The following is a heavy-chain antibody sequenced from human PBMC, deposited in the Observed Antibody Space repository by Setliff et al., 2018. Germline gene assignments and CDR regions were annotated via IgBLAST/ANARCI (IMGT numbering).Heavy chain of an antibody. CDR1: GGSFSGYY. CDR3: ARQLCSSGYCYATTINY. V-gene: IGHV4-34*01. CDR2: INHSGST. Sequence: SETLSLTCAVYGGSFSGYYWSWIRQTQGKGLEWIGEINHSGSTNYNPSLKSRVTLSVDTSKNQFPLKLSSVTASDTAVYYCARQLCSSGYCYATTINYWGQGTLVTVSS. D-gene: IGHD3-22*01. J-gene: IGHJ4*02.